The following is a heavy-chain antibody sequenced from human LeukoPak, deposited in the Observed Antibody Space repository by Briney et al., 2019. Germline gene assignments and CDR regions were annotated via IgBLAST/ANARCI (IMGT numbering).Heavy chain of an antibody. J-gene: IGHJ4*02. CDR3: ARVTAYYGSGISDY. D-gene: IGHD3-10*01. V-gene: IGHV3-74*01. CDR1: GFSFSGHW. Sequence: QPGGSLRLSCTTSGFSFSGHWMHWARQLPGKGLVWVSRISPTGSTTSYADSVKGRFTVSRDNAKNTLYLQVNNLRAEDTAVYYCARVTAYYGSGISDYWGQGTLVTVST. CDR2: ISPTGSTT.